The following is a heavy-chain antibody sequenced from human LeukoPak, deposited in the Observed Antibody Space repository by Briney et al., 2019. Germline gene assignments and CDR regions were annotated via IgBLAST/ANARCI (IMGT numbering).Heavy chain of an antibody. J-gene: IGHJ4*02. D-gene: IGHD7-27*01. CDR3: VRTPPNWGFDY. CDR1: GYTFTTHD. V-gene: IGHV1-8*01. CDR2: MSPNSGDT. Sequence: ASVKVSCTASGYTFTTHDINWVRQATGQGLERLGWMSPNSGDTGYAQKFQGRVTMTSDSPISTAYMELSSLRSEDTAIYYCVRTPPNWGFDYWGQGTLVTVSS.